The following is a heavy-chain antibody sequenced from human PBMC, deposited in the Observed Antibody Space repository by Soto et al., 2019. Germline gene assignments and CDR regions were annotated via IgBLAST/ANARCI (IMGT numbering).Heavy chain of an antibody. Sequence: SETLSLTCAVSGGSISSGGYSWSWIRQPPGKGLEWIGYIYHSGSTYYNPSLKSRVTISVDRSKNQFSLKLNSVTAADTAVYYCARLKLADTGDYGQFDYWGQGALVTVSS. D-gene: IGHD3-9*01. CDR3: ARLKLADTGDYGQFDY. CDR2: IYHSGST. V-gene: IGHV4-30-2*02. J-gene: IGHJ4*02. CDR1: GGSISSGGYS.